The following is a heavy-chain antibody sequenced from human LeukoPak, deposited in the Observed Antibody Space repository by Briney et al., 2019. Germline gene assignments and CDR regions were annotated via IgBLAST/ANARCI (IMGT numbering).Heavy chain of an antibody. D-gene: IGHD6-13*01. V-gene: IGHV4-39*07. CDR3: ARARSIAAAGTFDY. CDR2: IYYSGST. Sequence: SETLSLTCTVSGGSISSSSYYWGWIRQPPGKGLEWIGSIYYSGSTYYNPSLKSRVTISVDTSKNQFSLKLSSVTAADTAVYYCARARSIAAAGTFDYWGQGTLVTVSS. CDR1: GGSISSSSYY. J-gene: IGHJ4*02.